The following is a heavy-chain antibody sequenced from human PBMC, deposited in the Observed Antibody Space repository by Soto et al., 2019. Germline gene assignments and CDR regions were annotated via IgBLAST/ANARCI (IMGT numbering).Heavy chain of an antibody. V-gene: IGHV3-33*01. Sequence: QVQLLESGGGVVQPWRSLRLSCAASGFTFSSYGMHWVRQAPGKGLAWVAVIWYDGSNKYYADSVKGRFTISSDNSKNTLYLQMNSLRADDTAVYYCASGSSFAYWGQGTMVTVSS. CDR3: ASGSSFAY. J-gene: IGHJ4*02. CDR2: IWYDGSNK. CDR1: GFTFSSYG. D-gene: IGHD6-13*01.